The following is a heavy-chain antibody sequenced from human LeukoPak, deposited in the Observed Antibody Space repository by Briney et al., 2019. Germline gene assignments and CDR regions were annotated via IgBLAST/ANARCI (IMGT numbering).Heavy chain of an antibody. Sequence: SQTLSLTCTVSGGSIRSYYWSWIRQPPGKGLEWIGYIYYSGSTNYNPSLKSRVTISVDTSKNQFSLKLSSVTAADTAVYYCATTPITIFGVAYFYMDVWGKGTTVTVSS. J-gene: IGHJ6*03. CDR2: IYYSGST. CDR1: GGSIRSYY. CDR3: ATTPITIFGVAYFYMDV. V-gene: IGHV4-59*01. D-gene: IGHD3-3*01.